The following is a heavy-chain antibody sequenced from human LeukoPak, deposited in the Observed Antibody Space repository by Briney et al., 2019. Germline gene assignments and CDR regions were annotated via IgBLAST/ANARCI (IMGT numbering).Heavy chain of an antibody. D-gene: IGHD3-3*01. CDR1: GFTFSDYY. CDR3: ARVNSYYDFWSGPNWFDP. J-gene: IGHJ5*02. V-gene: IGHV3-11*06. CDR2: ISSSSSYT. Sequence: PGGSLRLSCAAPGFTFSDYYMSWIRQAPGKGLEWVSYISSSSSYTNYADSVKGRFTISRDNAKNSLYLQMNSLRAEDTAVYYCARVNSYYDFWSGPNWFDPWGQGTLVTVSS.